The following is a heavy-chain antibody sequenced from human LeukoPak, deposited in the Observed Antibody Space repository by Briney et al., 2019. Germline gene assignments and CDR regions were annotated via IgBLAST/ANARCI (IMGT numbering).Heavy chain of an antibody. J-gene: IGHJ4*02. CDR1: GGSFSGYY. D-gene: IGHD6-6*01. V-gene: IGHV4-34*01. Sequence: SETLSLTCAVYGGSFSGYYWSWIRQPPGKGLEWIGEINHSGSTNYNPSLKSRVTISVDTSKNQFSLKLSSVTAADTAVYYCARSHFAYSSSPPGYWGQGTLVTVSS. CDR3: ARSHFAYSSSPPGY. CDR2: INHSGST.